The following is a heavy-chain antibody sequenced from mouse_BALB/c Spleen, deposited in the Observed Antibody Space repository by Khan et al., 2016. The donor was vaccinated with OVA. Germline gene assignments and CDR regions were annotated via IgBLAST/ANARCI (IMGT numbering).Heavy chain of an antibody. V-gene: IGHV1S136*01. J-gene: IGHJ3*01. CDR2: IYPYNDAT. D-gene: IGHD1-1*01. Sequence: VRLQQSGPEVVKPGASVKLSCKASGYTFTSYVMHWVKQKPGQGLEWIGYIYPYNDATKYNEKFNGKVTLTSDKSSSTAYMELSSLTSEDSAVYYCPPVGSYYVSFVYWGQGTLVTVSA. CDR3: PPVGSYYVSFVY. CDR1: GYTFTSYV.